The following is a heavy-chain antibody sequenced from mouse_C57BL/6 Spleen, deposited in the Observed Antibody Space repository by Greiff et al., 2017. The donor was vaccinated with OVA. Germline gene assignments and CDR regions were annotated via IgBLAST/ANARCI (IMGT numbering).Heavy chain of an antibody. CDR3: ERSTGHYYAMDD. D-gene: IGHD4-1*02. CDR1: GYTFTSYW. J-gene: IGHJ4*01. CDR2: IHPNSGST. V-gene: IGHV1-64*01. Sequence: QVQLQQPGAELVKPGASVKLSCKASGYTFTSYWMHWVKQRPGQGLEWIGMIHPNSGSTNYNEKFKSKATLTVDKSSSTAYMQLSSLTSEDSAVYYCERSTGHYYAMDDWGQGTSVTVSS.